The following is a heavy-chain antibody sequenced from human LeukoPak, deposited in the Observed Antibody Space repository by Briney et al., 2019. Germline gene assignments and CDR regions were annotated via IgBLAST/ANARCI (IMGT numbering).Heavy chain of an antibody. D-gene: IGHD3-3*01. CDR1: GTSISSGDNY. J-gene: IGHJ4*02. CDR3: ARELDDFWSGNPFDY. Sequence: SETLSLTCTVSGTSISSGDNYWSWIRQPAGKGLEWIGRIYTSGSTNYNPSLKSRVTISGDTSKNQFSLKLSSVTAADTAVYYCARELDDFWSGNPFDYWGQGTLVTVSS. V-gene: IGHV4-61*02. CDR2: IYTSGST.